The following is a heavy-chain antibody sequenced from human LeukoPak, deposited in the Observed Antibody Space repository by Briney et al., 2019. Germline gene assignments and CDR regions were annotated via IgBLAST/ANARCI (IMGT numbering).Heavy chain of an antibody. V-gene: IGHV3-64D*09. CDR1: GFTFRSYA. D-gene: IGHD2-15*01. J-gene: IGHJ4*02. CDR3: ARTYCSGGSCYLDY. CDR2: ISANGDVT. Sequence: GALRLSCSASGFTFRSYAMHWVRQAPGKGLEYVSTISANGDVTHYRDSVKGRCTISRDNSKNILFLQMSSLRAEDTAVYYCARTYCSGGSCYLDYWGQGSLVTVSS.